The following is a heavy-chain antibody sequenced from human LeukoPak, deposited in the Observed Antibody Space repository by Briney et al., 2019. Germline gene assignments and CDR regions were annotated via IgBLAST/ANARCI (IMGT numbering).Heavy chain of an antibody. J-gene: IGHJ4*02. Sequence: SETLSLTCTVSGGSISSGDYYWSWIPQPPGKGLEGIGYIYYSGSTYYNPSLKSRVTIPVDTHKNQFSLKLSSVTAADTAVYYCARSITMVRGVIRDYWGQGTLVTVSS. CDR3: ARSITMVRGVIRDY. CDR1: GGSISSGDYY. V-gene: IGHV4-30-4*08. D-gene: IGHD3-10*01. CDR2: IYYSGST.